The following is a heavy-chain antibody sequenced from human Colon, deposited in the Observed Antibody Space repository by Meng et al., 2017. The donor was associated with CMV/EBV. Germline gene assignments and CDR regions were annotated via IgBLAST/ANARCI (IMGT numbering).Heavy chain of an antibody. CDR2: IYESGTT. D-gene: IGHD3-3*01. CDR3: ATYLTIFDI. V-gene: IGHV4-4*09. J-gene: IGHJ3*02. Sequence: SETLSLTCSVSGVAMSLYYWSWIRQAPGKGLEWIGHIYESGTTKYNPSLESRVTISVDTSKNQFSLKLSSVTAADTAIYYCATYLTIFDIWGQGTMVTVSS. CDR1: GVAMSLYY.